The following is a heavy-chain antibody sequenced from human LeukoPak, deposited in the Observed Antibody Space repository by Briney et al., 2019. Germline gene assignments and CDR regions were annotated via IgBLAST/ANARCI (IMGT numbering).Heavy chain of an antibody. V-gene: IGHV3-30*02. J-gene: IGHJ4*02. CDR1: EFTFSSYG. Sequence: PGGSLRLSCAASEFTFSSYGMHWVRQAPGKGLEWVAFIRYDGNEKYYGDSVKGRFTISRDNSKNTLYLQINSLRAEDTAVYYCAKDHLPGIVVADRDYWGQGTLVTVSS. D-gene: IGHD6-19*01. CDR3: AKDHLPGIVVADRDY. CDR2: IRYDGNEK.